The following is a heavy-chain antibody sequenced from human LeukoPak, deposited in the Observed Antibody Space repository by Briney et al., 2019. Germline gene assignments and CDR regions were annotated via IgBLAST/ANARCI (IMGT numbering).Heavy chain of an antibody. CDR2: IRYDGSNK. Sequence: GGSLRLSCAASGFTFSSYGMHWVRQAPGKGQEWVAFIRYDGSNKYYADSVKGRFTISRDNSKNTLYLQMNSLRAEDTAVYYCAKDRDSSNPWFDYWGQGTLVTVSS. V-gene: IGHV3-30*02. CDR1: GFTFSSYG. CDR3: AKDRDSSNPWFDY. J-gene: IGHJ4*02. D-gene: IGHD6-13*01.